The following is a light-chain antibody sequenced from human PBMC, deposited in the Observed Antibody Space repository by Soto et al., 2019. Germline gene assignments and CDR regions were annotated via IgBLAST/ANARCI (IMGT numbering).Light chain of an antibody. CDR1: TGAVATGHY. J-gene: IGLJ3*02. V-gene: IGLV7-46*01. CDR3: SLSYSGIRV. Sequence: QAVVTQEPSLTVSPGGTVTLTCGSSTGAVATGHYPYWFQQMPGQAPRTLIYDTNNRHSWTPARFSGSLLGGKPALTLSGVQSEDEADYYCSLSYSGIRVFGGGTKLTVL. CDR2: DTN.